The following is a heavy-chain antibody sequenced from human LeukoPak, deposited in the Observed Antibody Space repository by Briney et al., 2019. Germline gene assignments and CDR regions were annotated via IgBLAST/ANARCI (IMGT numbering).Heavy chain of an antibody. Sequence: SVKVSCKASGGTFSSYAISWVRQAPGQGLEWMGGIIPIFGTANYAQKIQGRVTITTDESTSTAYMELSSLRSEDTAVYYCARGSVITGTSYYYYYMDVWGKGTTVTVSS. CDR1: GGTFSSYA. CDR3: ARGSVITGTSYYYYYMDV. CDR2: IIPIFGTA. D-gene: IGHD1-20*01. V-gene: IGHV1-69*05. J-gene: IGHJ6*03.